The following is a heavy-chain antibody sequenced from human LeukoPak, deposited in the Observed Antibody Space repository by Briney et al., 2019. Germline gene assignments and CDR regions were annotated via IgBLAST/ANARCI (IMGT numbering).Heavy chain of an antibody. CDR1: GFTFSSYA. V-gene: IGHV3-7*04. Sequence: PGGSLRLSCAASGFTFSSYAMSWARQAPRKGLEWVANIRGDGSDKVYVGSVRGRFTISRDNADNSLYLQMNSLSVDDTAVYYCARGLNSAIDFWGQGTLVTVSS. CDR3: ARGLNSAIDF. CDR2: IRGDGSDK. J-gene: IGHJ4*02.